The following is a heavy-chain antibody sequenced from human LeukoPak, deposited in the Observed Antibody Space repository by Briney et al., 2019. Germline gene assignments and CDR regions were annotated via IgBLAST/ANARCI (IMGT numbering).Heavy chain of an antibody. CDR3: ARDPLGSSSHDNWFDP. V-gene: IGHV3-23*01. CDR2: ISLVSEST. D-gene: IGHD2-15*01. Sequence: PGGSLRLSCAASGFIFSSYAMSWVRQAPGRGLEWVSAISLVSESTYYADSVKGRFTISRDNAKNSLYLQMNSLRAEDTAVYYCARDPLGSSSHDNWFDPWGQGTLVTVSS. J-gene: IGHJ5*02. CDR1: GFIFSSYA.